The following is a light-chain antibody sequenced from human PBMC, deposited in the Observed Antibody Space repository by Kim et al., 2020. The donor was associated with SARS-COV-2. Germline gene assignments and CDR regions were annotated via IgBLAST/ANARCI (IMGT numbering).Light chain of an antibody. CDR2: DVS. CDR3: QQYKNYPRT. Sequence: AIQFTQSPSSLSASVGDRVTITCRASQDITTALAWYQQKPGKTPKLLMYDVSTLESGVPSRFSGSGSGTDFTLTIGSLQPEDFATYYWQQYKNYPRTFGQGTKVDIK. J-gene: IGKJ1*01. V-gene: IGKV1D-13*01. CDR1: QDITTA.